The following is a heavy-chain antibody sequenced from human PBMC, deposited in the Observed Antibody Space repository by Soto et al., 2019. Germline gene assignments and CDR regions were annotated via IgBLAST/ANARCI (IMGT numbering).Heavy chain of an antibody. J-gene: IGHJ5*02. CDR3: ARDFSPYCSGGSCYPGDNWFDP. Sequence: GASVKVSCKASGYTFTSYGISWVRQAPGQGLEGMGWISAYNGNTNYAQKLQGRVNMTTDTSTSTAYMELRSLRSDDTAVYYCARDFSPYCSGGSCYPGDNWFDPWGQGTLVTVSS. CDR1: GYTFTSYG. D-gene: IGHD2-15*01. CDR2: ISAYNGNT. V-gene: IGHV1-18*01.